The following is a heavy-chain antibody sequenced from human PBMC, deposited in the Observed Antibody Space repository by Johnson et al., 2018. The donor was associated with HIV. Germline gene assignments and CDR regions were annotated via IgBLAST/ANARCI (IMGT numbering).Heavy chain of an antibody. J-gene: IGHJ3*02. CDR2: ISYDGSNK. CDR1: GFTFSSYA. CDR3: AKVGRSVVAIGNDAFDI. V-gene: IGHV3-30-3*01. Sequence: QVQLVESGGGLVQPGGSLRLSCAASGFTFSSYAMHWVRQAPGKGLEWVAVISYDGSNKNYADSVKGRFTISRDNSRNTLYLQMNTLRTEDTALYYCAKVGRSVVAIGNDAFDIWGQGTMVTVSS. D-gene: IGHD2-21*01.